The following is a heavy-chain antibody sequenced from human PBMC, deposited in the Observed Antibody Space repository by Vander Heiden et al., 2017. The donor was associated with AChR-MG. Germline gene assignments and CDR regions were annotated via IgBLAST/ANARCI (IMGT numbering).Heavy chain of an antibody. CDR3: ASSDYVWGSYRYPNWFDP. CDR1: GGTFSSPA. D-gene: IGHD3-16*02. CDR2: IIPIFGTA. V-gene: IGHV1-69*06. Sequence: QVQLVQSWAEVKKPGSTVRLSCQASGGTFSSPAISWVRQAPGQGLEWMGGIIPIFGTANYAQKFQGRVTITADKSTSTAYMELSSLRSEDTAVYYCASSDYVWGSYRYPNWFDPWGQGTLVTVSS. J-gene: IGHJ5*02.